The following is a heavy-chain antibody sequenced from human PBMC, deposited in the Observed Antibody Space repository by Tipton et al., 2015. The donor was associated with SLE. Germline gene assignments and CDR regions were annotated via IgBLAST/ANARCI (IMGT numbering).Heavy chain of an antibody. CDR1: GGSFSSYY. Sequence: TLSLTCTVSGGSFSSYYWSWIRQPPGKGLEWIGEINHSGSTNYNPSLKSRVTISVDTSKNQFSLKLSSVTAADTAVYYCASQGGYYGSGSYYDFDYWGQGTLVTVSS. CDR2: INHSGST. D-gene: IGHD3-10*01. CDR3: ASQGGYYGSGSYYDFDY. V-gene: IGHV4-59*12. J-gene: IGHJ4*02.